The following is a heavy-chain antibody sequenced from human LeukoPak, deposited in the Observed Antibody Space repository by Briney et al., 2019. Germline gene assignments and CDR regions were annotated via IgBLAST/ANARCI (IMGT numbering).Heavy chain of an antibody. CDR2: ISGSGGST. CDR3: AKDRVAGTGGGDDAFDI. CDR1: GFTFSSYA. J-gene: IGHJ3*02. V-gene: IGHV3-23*01. D-gene: IGHD6-19*01. Sequence: GGSLRLSCAASGFTFSSYAMSWVRQAPGKGLEWVSAISGSGGSTYYADSVKGGFTISRDNSKNTLYLQLNSLRGEDTAVYYCAKDRVAGTGGGDDAFDIWGQGTMVTVSS.